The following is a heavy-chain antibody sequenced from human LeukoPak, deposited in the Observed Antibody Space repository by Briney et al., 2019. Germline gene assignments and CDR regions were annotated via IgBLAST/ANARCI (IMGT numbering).Heavy chain of an antibody. CDR3: TTVRYDYGDYGNFRAYGMDV. V-gene: IGHV3-48*04. D-gene: IGHD4-17*01. CDR1: GFTFSSYS. CDR2: ISTSSSTI. J-gene: IGHJ6*02. Sequence: SGGSLRLSCAASGFTFSSYSMNWVRQAPGKGLEWVSYISTSSSTIYYADSVKGRFTISRDNAKISLYLQMNSLRAEDTAVYYCTTVRYDYGDYGNFRAYGMDVWGQGTTVTVSS.